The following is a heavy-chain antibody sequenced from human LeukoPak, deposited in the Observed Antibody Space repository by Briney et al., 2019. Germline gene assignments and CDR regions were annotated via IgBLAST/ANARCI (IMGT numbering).Heavy chain of an antibody. CDR2: ISGSGGST. V-gene: IGHV3-23*01. D-gene: IGHD3-10*01. CDR1: GFTFSSNA. J-gene: IGHJ4*02. CDR3: AKGDSYASYYFDY. Sequence: GGSLRLSCAASGFTFSSNAMSWVRQAPGKGLEWVSAISGSGGSTYYADSVKGRFTISRDNSKNTLYLQMNSLRAEDTAVYYCAKGDSYASYYFDYWGQGTLVTVSS.